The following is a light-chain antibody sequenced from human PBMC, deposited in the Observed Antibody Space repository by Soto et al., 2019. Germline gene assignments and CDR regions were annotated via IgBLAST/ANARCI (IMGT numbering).Light chain of an antibody. Sequence: EIVLTQSPGTLSFSPGERATLSCRASQSVSSSYLAWYQQKPGQAPRLLIYGASSRAAGVPDRFSGSRSGTDFTLPISRLGPEDFAVYYCQHYGNSTLYTLGQGTKLESK. CDR1: QSVSSSY. J-gene: IGKJ2*01. V-gene: IGKV3-20*01. CDR2: GAS. CDR3: QHYGNSTLYT.